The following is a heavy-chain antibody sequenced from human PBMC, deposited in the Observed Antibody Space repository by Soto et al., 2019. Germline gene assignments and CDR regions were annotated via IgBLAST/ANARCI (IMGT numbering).Heavy chain of an antibody. CDR2: IYPGDSDT. V-gene: IGHV5-51*01. CDR3: AASIFYYGMDV. Sequence: GESVKISCKGSGYTFTNYWIGWVRQMPGKGLEWMGIIYPGDSDTKYNPSFQGQVTISADKSITTTYLQWSSLKASDTAIYYCAASIFYYGMDVWGQGTTVTVSS. CDR1: GYTFTNYW. J-gene: IGHJ6*02.